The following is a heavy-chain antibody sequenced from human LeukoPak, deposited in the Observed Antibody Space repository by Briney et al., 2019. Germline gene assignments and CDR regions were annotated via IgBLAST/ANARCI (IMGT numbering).Heavy chain of an antibody. J-gene: IGHJ4*02. CDR1: GFTISSNY. Sequence: GGSLSLSCAASGFTISSNYISWCRQAPGKGLQWVSVIYSGGSTYYADSVTGRFTISRDNSKNTLYLQMNSLRAEDTAVYYCARELRAGFDYWGQGTLVTVSS. D-gene: IGHD4-17*01. CDR2: IYSGGST. CDR3: ARELRAGFDY. V-gene: IGHV3-53*01.